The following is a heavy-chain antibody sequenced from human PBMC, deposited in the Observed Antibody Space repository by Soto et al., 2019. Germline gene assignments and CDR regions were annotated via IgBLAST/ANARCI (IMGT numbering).Heavy chain of an antibody. J-gene: IGHJ4*02. CDR1: GGSVSSGSYF. CDR3: ASLKETSGWYAADY. D-gene: IGHD6-19*01. Sequence: PSETLSLTXTVSGGSVSSGSYFWSWIRQSPGKGLEWIGYIDYSGSTDYNPPLKSRVTISIDTSKNQFSLKLSSVTAADTAVYYCASLKETSGWYAADYWGQGTLVTVSS. CDR2: IDYSGST. V-gene: IGHV4-61*01.